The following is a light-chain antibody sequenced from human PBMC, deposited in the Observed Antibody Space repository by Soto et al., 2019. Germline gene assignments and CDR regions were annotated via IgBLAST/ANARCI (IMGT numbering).Light chain of an antibody. V-gene: IGKV1-5*03. J-gene: IGKJ1*01. Sequence: DIQMTQSPSTLSASIGDRVTITCRASQSISSWLAWYQQAPGKAPKLLIYKASTLQSGVPSRFSGSGFGTEFTLTISSLQPDDFATYYCQQYTTYSWTFGQGTKVEI. CDR1: QSISSW. CDR3: QQYTTYSWT. CDR2: KAS.